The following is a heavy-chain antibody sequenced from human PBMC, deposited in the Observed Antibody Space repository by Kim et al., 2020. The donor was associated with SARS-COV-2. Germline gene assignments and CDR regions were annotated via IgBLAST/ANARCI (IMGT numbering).Heavy chain of an antibody. CDR2: YT. D-gene: IGHD3-16*01. Sequence: YTDYAVSVKSRITITPYTSKNQLSLQLNSVTPEDTAVYYCARGWVRSFFDYWGQGTLVTVSS. J-gene: IGHJ4*02. CDR3: ARGWVRSFFDY. V-gene: IGHV6-1*01.